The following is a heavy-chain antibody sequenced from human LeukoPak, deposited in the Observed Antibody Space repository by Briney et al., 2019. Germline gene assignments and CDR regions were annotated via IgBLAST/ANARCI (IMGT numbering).Heavy chain of an antibody. CDR1: GFTFSNYA. CDR2: ISYDGSNK. J-gene: IGHJ4*02. CDR3: ARDLRISIFGVDFYSFDY. D-gene: IGHD3-3*01. Sequence: GGSLRLSCAASGFTFSNYAMHWVRQAPGKGLEWVALISYDGSNKYYADSVKGRFTISRDNSKNTLYLQMNSLRAEDTAVYYCARDLRISIFGVDFYSFDYWGQGTLVTVSS. V-gene: IGHV3-30-3*01.